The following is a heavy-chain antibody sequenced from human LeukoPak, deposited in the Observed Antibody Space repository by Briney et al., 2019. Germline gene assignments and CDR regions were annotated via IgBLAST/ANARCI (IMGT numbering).Heavy chain of an antibody. V-gene: IGHV4-34*01. CDR3: ARVVGGWRSLKYFDY. CDR2: INHSGST. CDR1: GGSFSGYY. J-gene: IGHJ4*02. D-gene: IGHD6-19*01. Sequence: SETLSLTCAVYGGSFSGYYWSWIRQPPGKGLEWIGEINHSGSTNYNPSLKSRVTISVDTSKNQFSLKLSSVTAADTAVYYCARVVGGWRSLKYFDYWGQGTLVTVSS.